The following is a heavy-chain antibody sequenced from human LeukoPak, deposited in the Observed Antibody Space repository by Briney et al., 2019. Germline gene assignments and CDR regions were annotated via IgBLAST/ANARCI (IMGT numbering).Heavy chain of an antibody. CDR3: AKAYSFDFRHNVGDYYYYMDV. J-gene: IGHJ6*03. V-gene: IGHV3-23*01. D-gene: IGHD5-18*01. CDR2: ISGSGGST. Sequence: PGGSLRLSCAASGFTFSSNAMSWVRQAPGKGLEWVSAISGSGGSTYYADSVKGQFTISRDNSKNTLYLQMNSLRAEDTAVYYWAKAYSFDFRHNVGDYYYYMDVWGKGTTVTVSS. CDR1: GFTFSSNA.